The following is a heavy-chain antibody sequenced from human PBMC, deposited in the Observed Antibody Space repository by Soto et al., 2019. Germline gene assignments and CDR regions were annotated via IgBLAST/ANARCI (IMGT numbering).Heavy chain of an antibody. Sequence: GGSLRLSCAASGFTFSSYEMNWVRQAPGKGLEWVSYISSSGSTIYYADSVKGRFTISRDNAKNSLYLQMNSLRAEDTAVYYCARGGDGYNLNALDIWGQGTMVTVSS. J-gene: IGHJ3*02. D-gene: IGHD1-1*01. CDR1: GFTFSSYE. CDR3: ARGGDGYNLNALDI. CDR2: ISSSGSTI. V-gene: IGHV3-48*03.